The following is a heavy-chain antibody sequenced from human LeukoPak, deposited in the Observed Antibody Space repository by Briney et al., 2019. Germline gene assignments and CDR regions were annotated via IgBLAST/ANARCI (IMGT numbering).Heavy chain of an antibody. CDR3: TTAGSKWLFPRFDY. Sequence: ASVKVSCKASGYTFTSYGISWVRQARGQGLEWMGWISAYNGNTNYAQKLQGRVTMTTDTSTSTAYMELRSLRSDDTAVYYCTTAGSKWLFPRFDYWGQGTLVTVSS. V-gene: IGHV1-18*01. D-gene: IGHD3-22*01. J-gene: IGHJ4*02. CDR2: ISAYNGNT. CDR1: GYTFTSYG.